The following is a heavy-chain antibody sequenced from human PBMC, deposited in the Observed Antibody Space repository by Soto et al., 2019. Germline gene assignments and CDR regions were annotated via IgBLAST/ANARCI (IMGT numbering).Heavy chain of an antibody. J-gene: IGHJ6*02. CDR3: IRGATHYYYYGMDV. CDR1: VFTFRDYA. Sequence: GWSLRLSCTSSVFTFRDYAMSWVRQAPGKGLEWVGFIRSKAYGGTTDYAASVKARFTISRDDSKSIAYLQMNSLKTEDTAVYYCIRGATHYYYYGMDVWGQGTTVTVSS. D-gene: IGHD5-12*01. CDR2: IRSKAYGGTT. V-gene: IGHV3-49*04.